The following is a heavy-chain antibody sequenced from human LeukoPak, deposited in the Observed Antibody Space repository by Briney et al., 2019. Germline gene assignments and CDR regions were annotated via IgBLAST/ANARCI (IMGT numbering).Heavy chain of an antibody. D-gene: IGHD3-10*01. V-gene: IGHV3-7*04. Sequence: TGGSLRLSCAASGFNFNSYWMSWVRQAPGKGLECMANIKQDGSEIYFVDSVKGRFTISRDNAKSSLYLQMNSLRGEDTAVYYCARARYGSGGHFFDFWGQGALVTVSS. CDR2: IKQDGSEI. CDR3: ARARYGSGGHFFDF. CDR1: GFNFNSYW. J-gene: IGHJ4*02.